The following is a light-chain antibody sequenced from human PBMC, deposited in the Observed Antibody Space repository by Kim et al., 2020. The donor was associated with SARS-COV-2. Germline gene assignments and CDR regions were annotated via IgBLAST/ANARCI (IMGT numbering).Light chain of an antibody. V-gene: IGLV4-69*01. CDR3: QTWGTGTWV. CDR1: SGHSSYA. CDR2: LNRDGSH. J-gene: IGLJ3*02. Sequence: SVKLTCNLSSGHSSYAIMGHQQQPGKAPRYLMKLNRDGSHTKGDGIPVRFSGSTSGAERYLTISSLQSEDEADYYCQTWGTGTWVFGGGTQLTVL.